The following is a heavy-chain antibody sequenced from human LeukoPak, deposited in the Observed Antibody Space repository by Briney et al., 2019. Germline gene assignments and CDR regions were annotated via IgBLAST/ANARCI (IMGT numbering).Heavy chain of an antibody. V-gene: IGHV3-66*01. Sequence: GGSLRLYCAASGFTVSSIYMTWVRQAPGKVLEWVSVIYTGGTYYADSVKGRFTISRDDSKNTLHLQMKSLRAEDTAVYYCVSSPVLRYFAYWGQGTLVSVSS. CDR1: GFTVSSIY. CDR3: VSSPVLRYFAY. J-gene: IGHJ4*02. CDR2: IYTGGT. D-gene: IGHD3-9*01.